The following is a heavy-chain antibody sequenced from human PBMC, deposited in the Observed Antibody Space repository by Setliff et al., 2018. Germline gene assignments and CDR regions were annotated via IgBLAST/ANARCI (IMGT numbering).Heavy chain of an antibody. CDR1: GGSISSYY. J-gene: IGHJ6*03. D-gene: IGHD6-19*01. CDR2: IYIGGSA. CDR3: AREQWLDPPGYYYMGV. Sequence: SETLSLTCTVSGGSISSYYWSWIRQPAGRGLEWIGHIYIGGSANYNPSLKSRVTMSIDTSKNQFSLKLNSVTAADMAVYYCAREQWLDPPGYYYMGVWAKGTTVTVSS. V-gene: IGHV4-4*07.